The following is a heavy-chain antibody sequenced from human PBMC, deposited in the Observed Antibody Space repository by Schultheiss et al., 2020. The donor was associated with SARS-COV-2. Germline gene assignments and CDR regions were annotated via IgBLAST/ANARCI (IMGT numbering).Heavy chain of an antibody. V-gene: IGHV1-8*01. CDR1: GYTFTSYD. CDR3: ARTHGEAAAAGGFAFDI. Sequence: ASVKVSCKASGYTFTSYDINWVRQATGQGLEWMGWMNPNSGNTGYAQKFQGRVTMTRNTSISTAYMELSSLRSDDTAVYYCARTHGEAAAAGGFAFDIWGQGTMVTVSS. CDR2: MNPNSGNT. J-gene: IGHJ3*02. D-gene: IGHD6-13*01.